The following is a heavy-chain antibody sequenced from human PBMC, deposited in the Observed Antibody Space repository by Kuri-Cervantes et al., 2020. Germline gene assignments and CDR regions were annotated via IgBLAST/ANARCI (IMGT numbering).Heavy chain of an antibody. CDR3: ARGRDYSGGYFDY. CDR1: GGSISSGGYY. D-gene: IGHD5-12*01. J-gene: IGHJ4*02. V-gene: IGHV4-31*03. Sequence: LRLSCTVSGGSISSGGYYWSWIRQHPGKGLEWIGYIYYSGSTYYNPSLKSRVTISVDRSKNQFSLKLSSVTAADTAVYYCARGRDYSGGYFDYWGQGTLVTVSS. CDR2: IYYSGST.